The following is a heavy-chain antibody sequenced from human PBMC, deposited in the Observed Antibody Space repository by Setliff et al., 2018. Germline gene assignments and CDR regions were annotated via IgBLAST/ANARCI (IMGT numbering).Heavy chain of an antibody. D-gene: IGHD6-19*01. V-gene: IGHV4-34*01. J-gene: IGHJ1*01. CDR3: ARHKTGAVGTGEHFQH. CDR1: GGTFSDYY. Sequence: SETLSLTCAAYGGTFSDYYWTWIRQPPGKGLEWIGEINHRGSTNYNPSLKSRATISIDTSKDQFSLKLISMSAADTAVYFCARHKTGAVGTGEHFQHWGQGTLVTVSS. CDR2: INHRGST.